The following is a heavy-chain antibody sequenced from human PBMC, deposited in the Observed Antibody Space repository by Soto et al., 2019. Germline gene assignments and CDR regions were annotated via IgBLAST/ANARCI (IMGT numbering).Heavy chain of an antibody. V-gene: IGHV3-33*01. CDR1: GFTFSSYG. Sequence: ESGGGVVQPGRSLRLSCAASGFTFSSYGMHWVRQAPGKGLEWVAVIWYDGSNKYYADSVKGRFTISRDNSKNTLYLQMNSLRAEDTAVYYCARDRAIAAAGAPGDCWGQGTLVTVSS. D-gene: IGHD6-13*01. J-gene: IGHJ4*02. CDR3: ARDRAIAAAGAPGDC. CDR2: IWYDGSNK.